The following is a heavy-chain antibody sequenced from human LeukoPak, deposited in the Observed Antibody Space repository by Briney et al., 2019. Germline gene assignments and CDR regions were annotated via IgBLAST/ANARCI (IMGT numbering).Heavy chain of an antibody. J-gene: IGHJ4*02. D-gene: IGHD5-24*01. CDR1: GGPFSGYY. CDR3: ARGQGRDGYNGILEY. Sequence: SETLSLTCAVYGGPFSGYYWTWIRQPPGKGLEWIGETNPSGSTNYNPSLKSRVTISVDTSKNQFSLKLSSVTAADTAVFYCARGQGRDGYNGILEYWGQGALVTVSS. CDR2: TNPSGST. V-gene: IGHV4-34*01.